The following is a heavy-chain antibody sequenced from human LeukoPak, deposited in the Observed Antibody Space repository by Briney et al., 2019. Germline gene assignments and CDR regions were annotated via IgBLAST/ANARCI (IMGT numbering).Heavy chain of an antibody. CDR2: ISYDGSNK. D-gene: IGHD3-10*01. CDR3: ARDYQGRNYYGSGSLDY. V-gene: IGHV3-30-3*01. CDR1: GFTFSSYA. Sequence: PGRSLRLSCAASGFTFSSYAMHWVRQAPGKGLEWVADISYDGSNKYYADSVKGRFTISRDDSKNTLYLQMSSLRAEDTAVYYCARDYQGRNYYGSGSLDYWGQGTLVTVSS. J-gene: IGHJ4*02.